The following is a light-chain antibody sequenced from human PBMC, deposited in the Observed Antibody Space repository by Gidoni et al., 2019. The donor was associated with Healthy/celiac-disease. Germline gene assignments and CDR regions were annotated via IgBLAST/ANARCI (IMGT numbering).Light chain of an antibody. J-gene: IGKJ1*01. V-gene: IGKV3-20*01. CDR2: GAS. CDR3: QQYGSSPTWT. Sequence: EIVLTQSTGTMSLSRGERATLSCRASQSVRSSYLAWYQQQPGQAPRLLIYGASRRATGIPDRFSGSGSVTDLTLTISRLEPEDFAVYYCQQYGSSPTWTFGQGTKVEIK. CDR1: QSVRSSY.